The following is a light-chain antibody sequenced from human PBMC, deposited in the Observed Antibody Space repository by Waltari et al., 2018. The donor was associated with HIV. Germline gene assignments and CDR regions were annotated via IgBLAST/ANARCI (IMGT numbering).Light chain of an antibody. V-gene: IGLV6-57*01. J-gene: IGLJ2*01. CDR3: QCNDPTNYVV. CDR2: DDK. Sequence: FMLTQPHSVSESPGKTITISCTRSSGSIARNYVQWYQHRPGTSPTAVAIDDKQGPSGVPDRFSATIDSSFNSAYLTISGLNTEDEADYYCQCNDPTNYVVFGGGTHLTVL. CDR1: SGSIARNY.